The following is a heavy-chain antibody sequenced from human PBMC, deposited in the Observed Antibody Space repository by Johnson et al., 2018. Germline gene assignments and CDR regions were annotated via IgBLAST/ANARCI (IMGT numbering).Heavy chain of an antibody. CDR2: ISYDGSNK. CDR3: AKSSEYSSTSSMDV. Sequence: VQLLESGGGVVQPGRSLRLSCAASGFTFSSYGMHWVRQAPGKGLEWVAVISYDGSNKYYADSVKGRFTISRDNSKNTLYLKMNSLRAEDTAVYYCAKSSEYSSTSSMDVWGKGTTVTVSS. J-gene: IGHJ6*03. V-gene: IGHV3-30*18. D-gene: IGHD6-13*01. CDR1: GFTFSSYG.